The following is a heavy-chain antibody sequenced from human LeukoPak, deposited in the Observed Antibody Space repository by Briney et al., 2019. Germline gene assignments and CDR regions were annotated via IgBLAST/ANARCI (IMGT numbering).Heavy chain of an antibody. D-gene: IGHD2-8*01. CDR1: GFIFSSYA. J-gene: IGHJ4*02. CDR3: AKDRSSINDVCHGDFDY. CDR2: ISGSGGST. Sequence: GGSLRFSGAASGFIFSSYAMSWLRHTPGMELKWFSTISGSGGSTYYAHSVKGPFTISRDNSKNTVYLQMNSLRAEDTAVYYCAKDRSSINDVCHGDFDYWGQGTLVTVSS. V-gene: IGHV3-23*01.